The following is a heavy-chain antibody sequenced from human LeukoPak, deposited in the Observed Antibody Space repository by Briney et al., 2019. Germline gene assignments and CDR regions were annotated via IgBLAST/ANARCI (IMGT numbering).Heavy chain of an antibody. J-gene: IGHJ4*02. CDR1: GFTVSSNY. V-gene: IGHV3-53*01. Sequence: GGSLRLSCAASGFTVSSNYMSWVRQAPGKGLEWVSVIYSGGSTYYADSVKGRFTISRDNSKNTLYLQMNSLRAEDTAVYYCARSRLWGSGSYYSDRASFDYWGQGTLVTVSS. CDR3: ARSRLWGSGSYYSDRASFDY. D-gene: IGHD3-10*01. CDR2: IYSGGST.